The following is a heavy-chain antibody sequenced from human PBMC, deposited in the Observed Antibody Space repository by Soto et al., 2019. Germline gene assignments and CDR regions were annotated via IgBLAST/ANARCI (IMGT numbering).Heavy chain of an antibody. CDR1: RFPFNSYA. CDR3: AKDLAVGDRRDFDI. J-gene: IGHJ3*02. Sequence: EVQLLESGGGLVQPGGSLRLSCAASRFPFNSYAMSWVRQAPGKGLEWVSAICGSGGATYYAGSVKGRFTISRDNSKDTLYLQMNSLRVEDTAIYHCAKDLAVGDRRDFDIWGQGTMVTVSS. V-gene: IGHV3-23*01. CDR2: ICGSGGAT. D-gene: IGHD2-15*01.